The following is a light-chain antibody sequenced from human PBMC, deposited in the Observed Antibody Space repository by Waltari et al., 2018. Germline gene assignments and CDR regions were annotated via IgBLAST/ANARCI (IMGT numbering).Light chain of an antibody. CDR2: EVS. J-gene: IGLJ2*01. CDR3: TSYTRSTTLVV. V-gene: IGLV2-14*01. CDR1: SSDIGAYNY. Sequence: QSALTQPASVSGSPGQSITISCTGTSSDIGAYNYVSWYQQHPGKAPKLIIFEVSNRPAGVSNRFSGSKSANTASRTISGLQAEDEADYFCTSYTRSTTLVVFGGGTKLTVL.